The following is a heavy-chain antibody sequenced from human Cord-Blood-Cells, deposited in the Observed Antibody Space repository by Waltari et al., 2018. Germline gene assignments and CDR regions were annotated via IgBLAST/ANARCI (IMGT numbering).Heavy chain of an antibody. J-gene: IGHJ5*02. D-gene: IGHD6-6*01. CDR3: ARDLYRDSSSSWFDP. Sequence: QVQLVQSGAEVKKPGASVKVSCKASGYTFTGYYMHWVRQAPGQGLEWMGWINPNSGGTNYAQKFQGRVTMTRDTSISTAYMELSRLRSDDTAVYYCARDLYRDSSSSWFDPWGQGTLVTVSS. V-gene: IGHV1-2*02. CDR2: INPNSGGT. CDR1: GYTFTGYY.